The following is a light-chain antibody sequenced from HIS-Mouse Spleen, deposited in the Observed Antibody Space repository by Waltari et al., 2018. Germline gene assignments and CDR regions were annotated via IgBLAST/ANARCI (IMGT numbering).Light chain of an antibody. Sequence: QSALTQPASVSGSPGQSITISCTGTSSDVGSYNLVSWYQQHPGKAPKLMIYEGSKRPSGVSNRFSGSKSGNTASLTIAGLQAEDEADYYCCSYAGSSTYWVLGGGTKLTVL. V-gene: IGLV2-23*01. CDR1: SSDVGSYNL. CDR2: EGS. CDR3: CSYAGSSTYWV. J-gene: IGLJ3*02.